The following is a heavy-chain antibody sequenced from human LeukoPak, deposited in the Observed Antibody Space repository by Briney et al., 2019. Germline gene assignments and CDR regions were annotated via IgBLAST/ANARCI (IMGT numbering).Heavy chain of an antibody. CDR1: GGSISSYY. V-gene: IGHV4-39*07. CDR3: AREMRSPRGGFDY. CDR2: MYYSGST. J-gene: IGHJ4*02. D-gene: IGHD3-10*01. Sequence: PSETLSLTCTVSGGSISSYYWGWIRQTPGMGLEWIGSMYYSGSTYYNPSLKSRVTISVDTSKSQFSLKLSSVTAADTAVYYCAREMRSPRGGFDYWDQGTLVTVSS.